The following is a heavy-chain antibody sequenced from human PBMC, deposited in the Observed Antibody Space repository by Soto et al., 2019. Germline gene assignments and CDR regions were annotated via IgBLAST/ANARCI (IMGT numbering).Heavy chain of an antibody. V-gene: IGHV1-69*01. D-gene: IGHD1-26*01. J-gene: IGHJ4*01. Sequence: QVQLVQSGAEVKKPGSSVRVSCKASGGTFSSYSINWVRQAPGQGLEWMGEINPIFGTANYAQKFQGRVTITADESTSTAYMDLSSLRSEDTAVYFCARDGGTHSGGIDYWGHGALVTVSS. CDR2: INPIFGTA. CDR3: ARDGGTHSGGIDY. CDR1: GGTFSSYS.